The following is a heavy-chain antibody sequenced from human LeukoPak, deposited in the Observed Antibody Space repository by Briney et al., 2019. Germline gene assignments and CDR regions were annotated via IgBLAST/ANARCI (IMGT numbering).Heavy chain of an antibody. D-gene: IGHD2-2*01. CDR3: ARCEDIVVVPADY. J-gene: IGHJ4*02. CDR2: ISYDGSNK. Sequence: GGSLRLSCAASGFTFSSYAMHWVRQAPGKGLEWVAVISYDGSNKYYADSVKGRFTISRDNSKNTLYLQMNSLRAEDTAVYYCARCEDIVVVPADYWGQGTLVTVSS. V-gene: IGHV3-30-3*01. CDR1: GFTFSSYA.